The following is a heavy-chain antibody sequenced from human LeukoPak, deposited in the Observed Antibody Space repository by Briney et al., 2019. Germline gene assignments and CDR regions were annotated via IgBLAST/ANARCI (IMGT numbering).Heavy chain of an antibody. CDR3: AKGRRGYSVGSVAFDI. CDR2: ISWNSGSI. CDR1: GFTFDDYA. J-gene: IGHJ3*02. D-gene: IGHD5-18*01. V-gene: IGHV3-9*01. Sequence: PGGSLSLSCAASGFTFDDYAMHWVRQAAGKGLERLSGISWNSGSIGYADSVKGRFTTSRDNAKNSLYLQMNSLRAEDTALYYSAKGRRGYSVGSVAFDIWGQGTMVTVSS.